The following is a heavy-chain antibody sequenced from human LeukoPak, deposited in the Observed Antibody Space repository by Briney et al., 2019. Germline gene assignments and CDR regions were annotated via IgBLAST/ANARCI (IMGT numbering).Heavy chain of an antibody. Sequence: PSETLSLTCTVSGDSISSYYWSWIRQPPGKGLEWIGYIYYSGSTNYNPSLKSRVTISVDTSKNQFSLKLSSVTAADTAVYYCARDSPGYSSSWFLFDPWGQGTLVTVSS. V-gene: IGHV4-59*01. CDR1: GDSISSYY. D-gene: IGHD6-13*01. CDR2: IYYSGST. J-gene: IGHJ5*02. CDR3: ARDSPGYSSSWFLFDP.